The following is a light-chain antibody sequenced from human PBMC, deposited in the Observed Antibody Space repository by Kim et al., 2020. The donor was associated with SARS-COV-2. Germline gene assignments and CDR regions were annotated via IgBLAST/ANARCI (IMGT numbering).Light chain of an antibody. V-gene: IGLV3-19*01. CDR3: DSRHRSGNHVI. Sequence: SSELTQDPAVSVALGQTVRITCQGDSLRKYYASWYQQKPGQAPVLVIYGKNNRPSGIPDRFSGSSSGNTASLTITGTQAEDEADYYCDSRHRSGNHVIFGGGTQLTVL. CDR2: GKN. J-gene: IGLJ2*01. CDR1: SLRKYY.